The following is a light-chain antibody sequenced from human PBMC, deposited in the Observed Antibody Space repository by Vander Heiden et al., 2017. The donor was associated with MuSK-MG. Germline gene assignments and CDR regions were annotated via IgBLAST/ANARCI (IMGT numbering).Light chain of an antibody. Sequence: QSALTQPASGSGSPGQSITISCTGTGSDVGGYNYVSWYQQNPANAPKLMIYDGSRRAARVANSFSGSKSGTTASLTISGLQAEDEADYYCSSDTSSSTMVFGGGTKLTVL. CDR1: GSDVGGYNY. V-gene: IGLV2-14*03. J-gene: IGLJ2*01. CDR3: SSDTSSSTMV. CDR2: DGS.